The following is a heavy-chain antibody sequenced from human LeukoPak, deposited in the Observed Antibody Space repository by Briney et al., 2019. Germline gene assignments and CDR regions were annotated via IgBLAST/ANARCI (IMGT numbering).Heavy chain of an antibody. V-gene: IGHV4-31*02. CDR2: IYWST. J-gene: IGHJ5*02. CDR3: ARRAPFSNWFDP. Sequence: WVRQMPGEGLEWIGYIYWSTYYNPTLKSRASVSVDTSKSQFSLRLTSVTAADTAVYYCARRAPFSNWFDPWGQGTLVIVSS. D-gene: IGHD2-2*01.